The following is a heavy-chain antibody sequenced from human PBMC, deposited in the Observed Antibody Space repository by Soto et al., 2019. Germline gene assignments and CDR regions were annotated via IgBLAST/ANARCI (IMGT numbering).Heavy chain of an antibody. Sequence: GGSLRLSCAASGFTFSSYEMNWVRQAPGKGLEWVSYISSSGSTIYYADSVKGRFTISRDNAKNSLYLQMNSLRAEDTAVYYCAREYYYDSSGYYLALYGMDVWGQGTTVTVSS. V-gene: IGHV3-48*03. CDR1: GFTFSSYE. CDR2: ISSSGSTI. D-gene: IGHD3-22*01. CDR3: AREYYYDSSGYYLALYGMDV. J-gene: IGHJ6*02.